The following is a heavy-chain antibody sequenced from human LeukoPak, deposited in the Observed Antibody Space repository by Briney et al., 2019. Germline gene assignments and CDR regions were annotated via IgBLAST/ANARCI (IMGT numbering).Heavy chain of an antibody. D-gene: IGHD3-22*01. Sequence: EASVKVSCKASGYTFTSYGISWVRQAPGQGLEWMGIINPSGGSTSYAQKFQGRVTMTRDTSTSTVYMELSSLRSEDTAVYYCARDPGYYYDSSGYYYFDYWGQGTLVTVSS. CDR3: ARDPGYYYDSSGYYYFDY. J-gene: IGHJ4*02. CDR1: GYTFTSYG. CDR2: INPSGGST. V-gene: IGHV1-46*01.